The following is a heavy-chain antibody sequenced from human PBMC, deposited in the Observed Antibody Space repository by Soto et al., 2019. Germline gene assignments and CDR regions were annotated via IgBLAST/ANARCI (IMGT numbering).Heavy chain of an antibody. CDR2: ISSSGSTI. CDR1: GFTFSDYY. J-gene: IGHJ5*02. V-gene: IGHV3-11*01. CDR3: ARGGRSRYYDFWSGYYPWFDP. Sequence: GGSLRLSCAASGFTFSDYYMSWIRQAPGKGLEWVSYISSSGSTIYYADSVKGRFTISRDNAKNSLYLQMNSLRAEDTAVYYCARGGRSRYYDFWSGYYPWFDPWGQGTLVTVSS. D-gene: IGHD3-3*01.